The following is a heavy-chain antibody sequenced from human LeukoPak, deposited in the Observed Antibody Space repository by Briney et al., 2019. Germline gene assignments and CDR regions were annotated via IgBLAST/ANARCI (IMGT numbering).Heavy chain of an antibody. J-gene: IGHJ4*02. CDR3: ARDSRPYYASGTSFDY. Sequence: AGGSLILSCAASGFTFSSYGMHWVRQAPGKGLEWVAVIWYDGNNKYYADSVKGRFTISRDNSKNTLHLQMSSLRAEDTAVYYCARDSRPYYASGTSFDYWGQGTLVTVSS. V-gene: IGHV3-33*01. CDR1: GFTFSSYG. CDR2: IWYDGNNK. D-gene: IGHD3-10*01.